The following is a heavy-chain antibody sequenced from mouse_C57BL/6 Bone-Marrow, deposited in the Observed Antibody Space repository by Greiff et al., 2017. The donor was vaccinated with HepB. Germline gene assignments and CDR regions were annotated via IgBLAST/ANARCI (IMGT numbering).Heavy chain of an antibody. V-gene: IGHV5-17*01. J-gene: IGHJ4*01. CDR2: ISSGSSTI. Sequence: EVMLVESGGGLVKPGGSLKLSCAASGFTFSDYGMHWVRQAPEKGLEWVAYISSGSSTIYYADTVKGRFTISRDNAKNTLFLQMTSLRSEDTAMYYCARTMITKRYYAMDYWGQGTSVTVSS. CDR1: GFTFSDYG. CDR3: ARTMITKRYYAMDY. D-gene: IGHD2-4*01.